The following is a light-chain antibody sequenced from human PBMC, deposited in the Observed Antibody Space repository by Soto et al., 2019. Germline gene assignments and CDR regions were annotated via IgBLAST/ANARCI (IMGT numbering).Light chain of an antibody. Sequence: IVLTQSPGTLSLSPGQRATLSCRASQSVTRGYLTWYQQKPGQAPRLLIYGASSRATGIPDRFSGSGSGTDFTLTISRLEPEDFAVYYCQQYDVWPALTFGGGTKVDIK. CDR1: QSVTRGY. CDR3: QQYDVWPALT. J-gene: IGKJ4*01. V-gene: IGKV3-20*01. CDR2: GAS.